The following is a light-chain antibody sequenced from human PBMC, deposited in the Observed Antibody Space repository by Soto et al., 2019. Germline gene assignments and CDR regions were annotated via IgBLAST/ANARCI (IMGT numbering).Light chain of an antibody. CDR2: DVS. J-gene: IGLJ2*01. CDR3: SSYSSSSTLDVV. CDR1: SSDIGNYNY. V-gene: IGLV2-14*03. Sequence: QSVLTQPASVSGSPGQSITISCTGTSSDIGNYNYVSWYQQHPGKAPKLIIYDVSNRPSGVSNRFSGSKSGNTASLTISGLQAEDEADYYCSSYSSSSTLDVVFGGGTKVTVL.